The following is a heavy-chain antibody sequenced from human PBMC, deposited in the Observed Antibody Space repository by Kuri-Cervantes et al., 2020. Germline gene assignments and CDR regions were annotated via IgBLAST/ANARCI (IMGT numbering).Heavy chain of an antibody. V-gene: IGHV3-21*01. Sequence: GESLKISCAASGFTFCSYSMNWVRQAPGKGLEWVSSISSSSSYIYYADSVKGRFTISRDNAKNSLYLQMNSLRAEDTAVYYCARGPPAAAGTLNYWGQGTLVTVSS. CDR1: GFTFCSYS. CDR3: ARGPPAAAGTLNY. CDR2: ISSSSSYI. D-gene: IGHD6-13*01. J-gene: IGHJ4*02.